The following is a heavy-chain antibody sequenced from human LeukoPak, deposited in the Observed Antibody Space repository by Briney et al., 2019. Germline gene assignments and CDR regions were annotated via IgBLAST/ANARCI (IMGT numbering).Heavy chain of an antibody. D-gene: IGHD3-10*01. Sequence: GASVKVSCKTSGYTFIDYSIHWVRQAPGQGLEWMGWINPNSGGTNYAQRFQGRVTMTRDTSISTAYMELSRLRSEDTAVYYCAREGSSGSGEPDYWGQGTLVTVSS. CDR1: GYTFIDYS. J-gene: IGHJ4*02. CDR3: AREGSSGSGEPDY. CDR2: INPNSGGT. V-gene: IGHV1-2*02.